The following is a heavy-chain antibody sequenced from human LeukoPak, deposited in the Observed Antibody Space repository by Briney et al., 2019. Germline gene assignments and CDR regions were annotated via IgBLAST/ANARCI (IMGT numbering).Heavy chain of an antibody. CDR2: IIPIFGTA. Sequence: SVKVSCKASGGTFSSYAISWVRQAPGQGLEWMGGIIPIFGTANYAQKFQGRVTITADESTSTAYMELSSLRSEDTAVYYCARDYYGSGSYYNYYYYYYMDVWGKGTTVTVS. D-gene: IGHD3-10*01. CDR3: ARDYYGSGSYYNYYYYYYMDV. V-gene: IGHV1-69*01. J-gene: IGHJ6*03. CDR1: GGTFSSYA.